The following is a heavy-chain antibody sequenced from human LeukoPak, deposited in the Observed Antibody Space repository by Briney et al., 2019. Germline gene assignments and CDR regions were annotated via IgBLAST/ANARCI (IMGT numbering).Heavy chain of an antibody. V-gene: IGHV4-39*07. Sequence: TSETLSLTCTVSSDSISSSSYYWGWIRQPPGRGLEWIGGINHSGSINYNPSLKSRVTISVDTSKNQFSLKLSSVTAADTAVYYCARARSGKWGFDYWGQGTLVTVSS. CDR3: ARARSGKWGFDY. D-gene: IGHD1-26*01. CDR2: INHSGSI. J-gene: IGHJ4*02. CDR1: SDSISSSSYY.